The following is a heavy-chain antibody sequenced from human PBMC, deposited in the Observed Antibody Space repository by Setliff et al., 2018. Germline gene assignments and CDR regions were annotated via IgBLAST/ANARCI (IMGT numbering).Heavy chain of an antibody. CDR2: IYHEGNT. Sequence: SETLSLTCAVSGVSVNSLTWWSWVRQSPGKGLEWIGHIYHEGNTKSYPSVHFNQSLKSRVTMSVDKSKNHSSLELTSVTAADTAVYYCARAHTWSLPNDNSGYPGWFDPWGQGTLVTVSS. D-gene: IGHD3-22*01. V-gene: IGHV4-4*02. CDR3: ARAHTWSLPNDNSGYPGWFDP. CDR1: GVSVNSLTW. J-gene: IGHJ5*02.